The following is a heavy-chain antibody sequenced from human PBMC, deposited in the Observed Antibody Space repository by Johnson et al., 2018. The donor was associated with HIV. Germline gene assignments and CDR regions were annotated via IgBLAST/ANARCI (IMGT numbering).Heavy chain of an antibody. CDR3: AKPPFYAFDI. V-gene: IGHV3-30*18. Sequence: QEQLVESGGGLVKPGGSLRLSCAASGFTFSDYYMSWIRQAPGKGLEWVAVISYDGSNKYYADSVKGRFTISRDNSKNTLYLQMNSLRAEDTALYYCAKPPFYAFDIWGQGTMVTVSS. CDR2: ISYDGSNK. CDR1: GFTFSDYY. J-gene: IGHJ3*02.